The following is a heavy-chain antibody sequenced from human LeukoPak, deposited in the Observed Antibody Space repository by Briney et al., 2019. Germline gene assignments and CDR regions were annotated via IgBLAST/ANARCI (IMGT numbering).Heavy chain of an antibody. CDR3: VTLAAQDSSDRLTGYYYFDY. CDR1: GFTVSSNY. D-gene: IGHD7-27*01. CDR2: IYSGGST. V-gene: IGHV3-53*01. J-gene: IGHJ4*02. Sequence: GGSLRLSCAASGFTVSSNYMSWVRPAPGKGLEWVSVIYSGGSTYYADSVKGRFTISRDNSKNTLYLQMNSLRAEDTAVYYCVTLAAQDSSDRLTGYYYFDYWGQGTLVTVSS.